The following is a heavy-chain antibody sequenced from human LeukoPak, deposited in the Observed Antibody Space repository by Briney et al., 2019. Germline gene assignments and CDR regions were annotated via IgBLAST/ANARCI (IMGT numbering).Heavy chain of an antibody. Sequence: SETLSLTCTVSGGSISSYYWSWIRQPAGKGLEWIGRVYTSGSTNYNPSLKSRVTMSVGTSKNQFSLKLSSVTAADTAVYYCARVPIGGSGSYHAFDIWGQGTMVTVSS. CDR1: GGSISSYY. J-gene: IGHJ3*02. V-gene: IGHV4-4*07. CDR2: VYTSGST. D-gene: IGHD3-10*01. CDR3: ARVPIGGSGSYHAFDI.